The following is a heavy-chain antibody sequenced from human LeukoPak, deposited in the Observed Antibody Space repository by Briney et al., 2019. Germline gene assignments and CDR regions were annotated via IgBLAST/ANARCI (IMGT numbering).Heavy chain of an antibody. J-gene: IGHJ4*02. D-gene: IGHD6-19*01. CDR1: GYSISSGYY. Sequence: SETLSLTCAVSGYSISSGYYWGWIRQPPGKGLEWIGSIYHSGSTYYNPSLKSRVTISVDTSENQFSLKLSSVTAADTAVYYCARDESSGWYFDYWGQGTLVTVSS. CDR2: IYHSGST. CDR3: ARDESSGWYFDY. V-gene: IGHV4-38-2*02.